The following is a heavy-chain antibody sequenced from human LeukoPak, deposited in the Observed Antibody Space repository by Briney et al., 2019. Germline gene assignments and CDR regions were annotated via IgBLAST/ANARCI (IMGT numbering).Heavy chain of an antibody. D-gene: IGHD6-19*01. V-gene: IGHV4-59*01. CDR1: GGSMNSYS. Sequence: SETLSLTCTVSGGSMNSYSWSWIRQPPGKGLEWIANIYYSGSTNYNPSLKSRVTISLDTSKNQFSLRLSSVTAEDTAVYYCAREIAVAGGPFDYWGQGTLVTVSS. CDR2: IYYSGST. J-gene: IGHJ4*02. CDR3: AREIAVAGGPFDY.